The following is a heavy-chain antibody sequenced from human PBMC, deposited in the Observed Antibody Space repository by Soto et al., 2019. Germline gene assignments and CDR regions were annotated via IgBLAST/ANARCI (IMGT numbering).Heavy chain of an antibody. Sequence: EVQLLESGGGLVQPGGSLRLSCAASGFTFSSYAMSWVRQAPGKGLEWVSAISGSGGSTYYADSVKGRFTISRDNSKTALYLQMNSLRAEDTAVYYCAKRMVRGPYYYGMDVWGQGTTVTVSS. V-gene: IGHV3-23*01. CDR2: ISGSGGST. CDR1: GFTFSSYA. CDR3: AKRMVRGPYYYGMDV. J-gene: IGHJ6*02. D-gene: IGHD3-10*01.